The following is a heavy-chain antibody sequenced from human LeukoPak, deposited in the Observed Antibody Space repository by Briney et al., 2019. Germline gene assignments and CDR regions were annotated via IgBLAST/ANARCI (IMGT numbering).Heavy chain of an antibody. V-gene: IGHV1-2*02. CDR1: GYTFTGYD. Sequence: ASVKVSCKASGYTFTGYDMHWVRQAPGQGLEWMGWINPNSGGTNYAQKFQGRVTMTRDTSISTAYMELNRLRSDDTAVYYCARVFGVVIPFDYWGQGTLVTVSS. CDR2: INPNSGGT. CDR3: ARVFGVVIPFDY. D-gene: IGHD3-3*01. J-gene: IGHJ4*02.